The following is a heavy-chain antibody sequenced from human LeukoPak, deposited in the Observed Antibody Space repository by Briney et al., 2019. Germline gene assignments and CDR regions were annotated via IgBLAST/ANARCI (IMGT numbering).Heavy chain of an antibody. J-gene: IGHJ4*02. V-gene: IGHV3-49*04. CDR1: GFTFGDYA. CDR2: IRSKAYGGTT. CDR3: TSSGSYYPLEFYFDY. Sequence: GGSLRLSCTASGFTFGDYAMSWVRQAPGKGLEWVGFIRSKAYGGTTEYAASVKGRFTISRDDSKSIAYLQMNSLKTEDTTVYYCTSSGSYYPLEFYFDYWGQGTLVTVSS. D-gene: IGHD1-26*01.